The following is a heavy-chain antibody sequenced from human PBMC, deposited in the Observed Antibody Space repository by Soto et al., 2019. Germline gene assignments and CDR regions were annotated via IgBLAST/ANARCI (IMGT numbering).Heavy chain of an antibody. CDR2: SSWNSGSI. J-gene: IGHJ4*02. CDR1: GFTFDDYA. D-gene: IGHD3-3*01. V-gene: IGHV3-9*01. Sequence: GGSLRLSCAASGFTFDDYAMHWVRQAPGQGLEWVSGSSWNSGSIGYADSLQGRFSISRDNARNSLYLEMNSLRPEDAAVYYCARASQSYDSGSYYHPFDYWGQGTRVTVSS. CDR3: ARASQSYDSGSYYHPFDY.